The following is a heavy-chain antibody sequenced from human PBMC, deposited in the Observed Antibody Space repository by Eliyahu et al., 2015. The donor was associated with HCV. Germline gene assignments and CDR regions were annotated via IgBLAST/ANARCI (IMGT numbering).Heavy chain of an antibody. CDR3: ARLFGSGSHVAGAFHF. CDR1: GFLFXXYA. V-gene: IGHV3-30*04. Sequence: QVQLVESGGGXVQPGRSRXLSXAASGFLFXXYAMHWVRQAPGKGLEWVAVISYDGRYEFYADSLRGRFTIFRDDSKNTLYLQMNSLTHNDTAVYYCARLFGSGSHVAGAFHFWGRGTMVTVSS. J-gene: IGHJ3*01. D-gene: IGHD3-10*01. CDR2: ISYDGRYE.